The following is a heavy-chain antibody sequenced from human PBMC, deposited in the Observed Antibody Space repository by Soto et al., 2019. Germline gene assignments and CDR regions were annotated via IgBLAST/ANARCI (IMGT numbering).Heavy chain of an antibody. Sequence: SWVRQAPGQGLEWMGSITPIYPTTNYAEKFQGRLTVTADGSTNTAYMELNSLTSDDTAVYYCARIPRYSFPTSDDLDSWGQGTLVTVSS. CDR3: ARIPRYSFPTSDDLDS. D-gene: IGHD5-18*01. V-gene: IGHV1-69*15. J-gene: IGHJ4*02. CDR2: ITPIYPTT.